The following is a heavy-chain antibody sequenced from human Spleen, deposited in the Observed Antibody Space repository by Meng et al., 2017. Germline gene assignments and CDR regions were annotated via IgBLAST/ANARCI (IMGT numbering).Heavy chain of an antibody. CDR2: INHSGST. Sequence: QVALAQRGECWCEPKEPLAPTDAVCGASCSGYYWCWSRQPPGKGLQWIGEINHSGSTNYNPSIKSRVTISVDTTKNQSSLKLSSVTAADTAVYYCARFGVVPAAIDYWGQGTLVTVSS. V-gene: IGHV4-34*01. CDR3: ARFGVVPAAIDY. J-gene: IGHJ4*02. CDR1: GASCSGYY. D-gene: IGHD2-2*01.